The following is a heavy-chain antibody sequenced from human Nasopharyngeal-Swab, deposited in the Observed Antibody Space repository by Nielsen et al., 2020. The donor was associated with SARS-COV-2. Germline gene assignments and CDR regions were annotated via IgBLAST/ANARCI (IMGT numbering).Heavy chain of an antibody. J-gene: IGHJ5*02. Sequence: ASVKVSCKVSGYTLTELSMHWVRRAPGKGLEWMGGFDPEDGETIYAQKFQGRVTMTEDTSTGTAYMELSSLRSEDPAVYYCATGQQWLVQWFDPWGQGTLVTVSS. CDR2: FDPEDGET. CDR3: ATGQQWLVQWFDP. CDR1: GYTLTELS. D-gene: IGHD6-19*01. V-gene: IGHV1-24*01.